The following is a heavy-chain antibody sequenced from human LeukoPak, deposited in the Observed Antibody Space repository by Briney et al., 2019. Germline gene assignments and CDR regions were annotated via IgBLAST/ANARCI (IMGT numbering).Heavy chain of an antibody. CDR3: ARDPRGIVGANHNWFDP. D-gene: IGHD1-26*01. J-gene: IGHJ5*02. V-gene: IGHV4-4*07. CDR1: GGSISSYY. CDR2: IYASGST. Sequence: SETLSLTCTVSGGSISSYYWSWIRQPAGKGLEWIGRIYASGSTNYNPSLKSRVTMSVDTSKGQFSLKLISVTAADTAVYYCARDPRGIVGANHNWFDPWGQGTLVTVSS.